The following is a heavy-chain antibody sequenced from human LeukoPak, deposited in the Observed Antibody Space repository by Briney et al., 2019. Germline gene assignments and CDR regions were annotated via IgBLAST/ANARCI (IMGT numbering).Heavy chain of an antibody. J-gene: IGHJ4*02. CDR3: ARGPYDFWSGYSGSFDY. Sequence: PSETLSLTCTVSGGSISSSSYYWGWIRQPPGKGLEWIGYIYYSGSTYYNPSLKSRVTISVDTSKNQFSLKLSSVTAADTAVYYCARGPYDFWSGYSGSFDYWGQGTLVTVSS. V-gene: IGHV4-30-4*08. D-gene: IGHD3-3*01. CDR2: IYYSGST. CDR1: GGSISSSSYY.